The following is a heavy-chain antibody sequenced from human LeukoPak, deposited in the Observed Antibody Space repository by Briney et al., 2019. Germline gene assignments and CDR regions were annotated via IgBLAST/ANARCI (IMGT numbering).Heavy chain of an antibody. Sequence: SGGSLRLSCAASGFTFSSYSMNWVRQAPGKGLEWVSSISSSSSYIYYADSVKGRFTISRDKAENSLYLQMNSLRAEDTAIYYCAREGMVATFDYWGQGTLVTVSS. J-gene: IGHJ4*02. CDR1: GFTFSSYS. CDR2: ISSSSSYI. CDR3: AREGMVATFDY. V-gene: IGHV3-21*01. D-gene: IGHD5-12*01.